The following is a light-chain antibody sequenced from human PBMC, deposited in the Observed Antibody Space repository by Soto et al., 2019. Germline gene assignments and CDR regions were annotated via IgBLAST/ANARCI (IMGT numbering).Light chain of an antibody. CDR2: DAS. CDR1: QSVSSY. CDR3: QQRSNSPRT. V-gene: IGKV3-11*01. J-gene: IGKJ4*01. Sequence: EIVLTQSPSTLALSPGERATLSCRASQSVSSYLAWYQQKPGQAPRLLIYDASNRATGIPARFSGSGSGTDFTLTISSLAPEDFAVYYCQQRSNSPRTFGGGTKVDIK.